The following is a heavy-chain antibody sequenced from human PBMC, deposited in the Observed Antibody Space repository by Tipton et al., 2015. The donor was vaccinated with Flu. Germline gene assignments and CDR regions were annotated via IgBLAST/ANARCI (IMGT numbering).Heavy chain of an antibody. CDR2: VHQTGTS. J-gene: IGHJ5*01. V-gene: IGHV4-38-2*01. CDR1: GDSIGSDYF. D-gene: IGHD4-11*01. CDR3: ARRDYSNYVSEPKNWFDS. Sequence: TLSLTCSVSGDSIGSDYFWGWIRQPPGKGLEWIGNVHQTGTSYYNPSLRSRAIITIDRRKNHFSLRLTSVTAADTAVYFCARRDYSNYVSEPKNWFDSWGQGTLVTVSS.